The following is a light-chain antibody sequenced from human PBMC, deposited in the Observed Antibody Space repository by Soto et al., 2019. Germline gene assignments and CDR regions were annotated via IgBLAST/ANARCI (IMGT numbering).Light chain of an antibody. CDR3: QQYESTPPA. CDR2: WAY. J-gene: IGKJ2*01. Sequence: DIVMTQFQDSLAVSLGERATINCKSSPSVLYSSNNKNYLAWYQQRPGQPPKLLIYWAYTRESGVPDLFSGRGSGTDFTLTITSLQAEDVAVYYCQQYESTPPALGQGTKVEIK. CDR1: PSVLYSSNNKNY. V-gene: IGKV4-1*01.